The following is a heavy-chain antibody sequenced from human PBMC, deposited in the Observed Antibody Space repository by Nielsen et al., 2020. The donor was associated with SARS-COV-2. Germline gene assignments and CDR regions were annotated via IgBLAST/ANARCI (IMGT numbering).Heavy chain of an antibody. D-gene: IGHD3-22*01. Sequence: WIRQPPGKALEWLAHIFSNDEKSYSTSLKSRFTISKDTSKSQVVLTMTNMDPVDTATYYCARILYYYDSSGYYYSPFDYWGQGTLVTVSS. V-gene: IGHV2-26*01. CDR3: ARILYYYDSSGYYYSPFDY. CDR2: IFSNDEK. J-gene: IGHJ4*02.